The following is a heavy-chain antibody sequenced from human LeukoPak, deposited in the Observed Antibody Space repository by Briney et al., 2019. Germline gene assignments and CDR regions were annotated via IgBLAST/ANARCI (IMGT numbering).Heavy chain of an antibody. CDR2: MNPNRGNT. J-gene: IGHJ4*02. CDR1: GYTFTSYD. V-gene: IGHV1-8*01. CDR3: ARGKKTMVRGVLYYFDY. D-gene: IGHD3-10*01. Sequence: RRASVKVSCKASGYTFTSYDINWVRQATGQGLEWMGWMNPNRGNTGYAQKFQGRVTMTRNTSISTAYMELSSLRSEDTAVYYCARGKKTMVRGVLYYFDYWGQGTLVTVSS.